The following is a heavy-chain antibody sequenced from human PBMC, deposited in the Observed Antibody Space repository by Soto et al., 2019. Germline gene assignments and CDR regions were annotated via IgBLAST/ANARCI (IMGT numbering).Heavy chain of an antibody. CDR3: ARDPSDLWEPDQYFQH. Sequence: PVVSQILSCTASGFNFSSFSMNWVSQTPGKGLEWVSSISGSSSYKYYADSVKGRFTISRDNAKNSLYLQMNSLRAEDTAVYYCARDPSDLWEPDQYFQHWVQGTLVTVSS. CDR1: GFNFSSFS. J-gene: IGHJ1*01. CDR2: ISGSSSYK. D-gene: IGHD1-26*01. V-gene: IGHV3-21*01.